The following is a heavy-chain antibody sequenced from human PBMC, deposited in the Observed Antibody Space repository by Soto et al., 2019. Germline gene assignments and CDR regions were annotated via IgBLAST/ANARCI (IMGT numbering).Heavy chain of an antibody. CDR2: INHSGTT. J-gene: IGHJ4*02. D-gene: IGHD3-16*01. Sequence: QVQLQQWGAGLLKPSETLSLTCAVYGGSFSGYYWSWIRQPPGKGLEWIGEINHSGTTYYNPSLKSRVTISVDTSKNQVSLNLTSVTAADTAVYYCARGLGFGGVVTMYDSWCQGTPVTVSS. CDR1: GGSFSGYY. V-gene: IGHV4-34*01. CDR3: ARGLGFGGVVTMYDS.